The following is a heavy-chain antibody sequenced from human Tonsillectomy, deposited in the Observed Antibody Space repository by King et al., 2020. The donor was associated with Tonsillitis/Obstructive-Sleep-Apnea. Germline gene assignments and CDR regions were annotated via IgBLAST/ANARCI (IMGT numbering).Heavy chain of an antibody. Sequence: VQLQQWGAGLLKPSETLSLTCAVYGGSFSGYYWSWIRQPPGKGLEWIGEINHSGSTNYNPSLKSRVTISVDTSKNQFSLKLGSVTAADTAVYYCARIPARGFRATGFDYWGQGTLVTVSS. D-gene: IGHD3-10*01. V-gene: IGHV4-34*01. CDR1: GGSFSGYY. CDR3: ARIPARGFRATGFDY. CDR2: INHSGST. J-gene: IGHJ4*02.